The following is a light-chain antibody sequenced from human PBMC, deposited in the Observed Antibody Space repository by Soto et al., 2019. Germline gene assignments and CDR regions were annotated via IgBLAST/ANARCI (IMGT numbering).Light chain of an antibody. CDR1: QDIKTY. CDR3: QPLNNYPPFT. Sequence: IQLTQSPSSLSASVGDRVSITCRASQDIKTYLAWYQQKQGKAPKLLLSGTFTLQSGVPSRFNGSGSGTDFTLTISRLQPEDFATYYCQPLNNYPPFTFGPGTKVDLE. J-gene: IGKJ3*01. V-gene: IGKV1-9*01. CDR2: GTF.